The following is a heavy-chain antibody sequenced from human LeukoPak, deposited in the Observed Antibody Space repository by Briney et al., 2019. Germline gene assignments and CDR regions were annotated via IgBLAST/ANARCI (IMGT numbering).Heavy chain of an antibody. CDR1: GFTYSNYA. Sequence: GGSLRLSCAASGFTYSNYAMNWVRQAPGKGLGWVSGISSGGGTTYYADSVKGRFIISRDNSKNTLYLQMDSLRAEDTAVYYCTKAGIAVPATPDYWGQGTLVTVSS. D-gene: IGHD6-19*01. CDR2: ISSGGGTT. CDR3: TKAGIAVPATPDY. V-gene: IGHV3-23*01. J-gene: IGHJ4*02.